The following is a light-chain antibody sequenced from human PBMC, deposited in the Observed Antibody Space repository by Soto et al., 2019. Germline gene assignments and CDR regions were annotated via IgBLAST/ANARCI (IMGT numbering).Light chain of an antibody. CDR2: DAS. CDR1: QSVNSY. V-gene: IGKV3-11*01. CDR3: QQRSNWPLT. J-gene: IGKJ3*01. Sequence: ELVLTQSPATLSLSPGERATLSCRASQSVNSYFAWYQQKPGQAPRLLIYDASNRATGIPARFSGSGSGTDFTLTSSRLEPEDFAVYSCQQRSNWPLTFGPGTKVDI.